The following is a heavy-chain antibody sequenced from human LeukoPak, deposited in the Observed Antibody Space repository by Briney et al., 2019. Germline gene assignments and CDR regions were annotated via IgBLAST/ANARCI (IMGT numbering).Heavy chain of an antibody. CDR3: AGSSLVVGADDAFDI. V-gene: IGHV4-59*01. Sequence: SETLSLTCTVSGGSISSYYWSWIRQPPGKGLEWIGYIYYSGSTNYNPSLKSRVTISVDTSKNQFSLKLSSVTAADTAVYYCAGSSLVVGADDAFDIWGQGTMVTVSS. CDR1: GGSISSYY. CDR2: IYYSGST. J-gene: IGHJ3*02. D-gene: IGHD1-26*01.